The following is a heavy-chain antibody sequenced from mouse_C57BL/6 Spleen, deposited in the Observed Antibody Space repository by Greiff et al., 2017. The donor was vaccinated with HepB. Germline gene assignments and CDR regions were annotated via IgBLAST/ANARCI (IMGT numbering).Heavy chain of an antibody. CDR1: GYTFTDYN. CDR2: INPNNGGT. J-gene: IGHJ1*03. Sequence: VQLKESGPELVKPGASVKMSCKASGYTFTDYNMHWVKQSHGKSLEWIGYINPNNGGTSYNQKFKGKATLTVNKSSSTAYMELRSLTSEDSAVYYCARRGYDYGDFDVWGTGTTVTVSS. D-gene: IGHD2-4*01. V-gene: IGHV1-22*01. CDR3: ARRGYDYGDFDV.